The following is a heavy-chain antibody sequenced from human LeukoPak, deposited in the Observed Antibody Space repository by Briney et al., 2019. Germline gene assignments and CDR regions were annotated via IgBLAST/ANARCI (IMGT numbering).Heavy chain of an antibody. CDR2: ISSSSYI. D-gene: IGHD3-22*01. Sequence: GGSLRLSCAASGFTFSSYSMNWVRQAPGKGLEWVSSISSSSYIYYADSVKARFTISRDNAKSSLYLQMNSLRAEDTAVYYCASLPPFRYYDSSGLDYWGQGTLVTVSS. J-gene: IGHJ4*02. CDR1: GFTFSSYS. V-gene: IGHV3-21*01. CDR3: ASLPPFRYYDSSGLDY.